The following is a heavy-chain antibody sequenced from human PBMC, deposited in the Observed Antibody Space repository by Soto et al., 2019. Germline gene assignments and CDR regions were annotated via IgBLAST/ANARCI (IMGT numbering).Heavy chain of an antibody. Sequence: SETLSLTCAFYVGSFIGYYWSWIRQPPGKGLEWIGEINHSGSTNYNPSLKSRVTISVDTSKNQFSLKLSSVTAADTAVYYCATGDYGGYFDYWGQGTLVTVSS. CDR1: VGSFIGYY. CDR2: INHSGST. D-gene: IGHD4-17*01. CDR3: ATGDYGGYFDY. V-gene: IGHV4-34*01. J-gene: IGHJ4*02.